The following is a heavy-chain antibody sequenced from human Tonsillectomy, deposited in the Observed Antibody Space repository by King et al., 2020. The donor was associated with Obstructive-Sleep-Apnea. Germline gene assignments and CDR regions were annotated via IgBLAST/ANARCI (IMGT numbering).Heavy chain of an antibody. CDR1: GGSISSYY. Sequence: QLQESGPGLVKPSETLSLTCTVSGGSISSYYWSWIRQPPGKGLEWIGYIYYSGSTNYNPSLKSLVTLSVDTSKNQFSLKLSSVTAADTAVYYCARVRGSYPRLLDYWGQGTLVTVSS. D-gene: IGHD1-26*01. CDR3: ARVRGSYPRLLDY. V-gene: IGHV4-59*01. CDR2: IYYSGST. J-gene: IGHJ4*02.